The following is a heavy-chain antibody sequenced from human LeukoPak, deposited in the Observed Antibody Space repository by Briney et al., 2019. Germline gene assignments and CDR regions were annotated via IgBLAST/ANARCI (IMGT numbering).Heavy chain of an antibody. CDR1: GFTFSSYG. V-gene: IGHV3-30*18. Sequence: PGGSLRLSCAASGFTFSSYGMHWVRQAPGKGLEWVAVISNDGSNKYYADSVRGRFTISRDNSKNTLYLQMNSLRAEDTAVYYCAKDTYYYDSSGYPGYWGQGTLVTVSS. J-gene: IGHJ4*02. D-gene: IGHD3-22*01. CDR3: AKDTYYYDSSGYPGY. CDR2: ISNDGSNK.